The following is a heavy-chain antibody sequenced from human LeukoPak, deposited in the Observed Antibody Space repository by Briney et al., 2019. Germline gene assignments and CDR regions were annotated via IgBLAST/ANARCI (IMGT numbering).Heavy chain of an antibody. V-gene: IGHV3-23*01. CDR2: IRGSADST. Sequence: GGSLRLSCAASGFTFSSYAMSWVRQAPGKGLEWVSYIRGSADSTFYADSVKGRFTTPRDNSKNTLYLQLNSLRAEDTALYFCAKLSGREGAGPFDSWGQGTLVTVSP. D-gene: IGHD6-19*01. J-gene: IGHJ4*02. CDR3: AKLSGREGAGPFDS. CDR1: GFTFSSYA.